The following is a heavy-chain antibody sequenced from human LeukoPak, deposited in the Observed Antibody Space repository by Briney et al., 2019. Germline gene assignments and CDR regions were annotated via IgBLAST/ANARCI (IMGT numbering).Heavy chain of an antibody. J-gene: IGHJ6*03. CDR3: ARLVDETTARDYYYYMDV. CDR2: ISWDGGST. V-gene: IGHV3-43*01. D-gene: IGHD3-9*01. CDR1: GFTFDDYT. Sequence: GGSLRLSCAASGFTFDDYTMHWVRQAPGKGLEWVSLISWDGGSTYYADSVKGRFTISRDNSKNSLYLQMNSLRTEDTALYYCARLVDETTARDYYYYMDVWGKGTTVTVSS.